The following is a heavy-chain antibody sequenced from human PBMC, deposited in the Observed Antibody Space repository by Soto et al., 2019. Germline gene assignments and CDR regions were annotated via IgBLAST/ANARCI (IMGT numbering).Heavy chain of an antibody. J-gene: IGHJ6*02. CDR3: ARNGTYSSSPSHFSYMDV. CDR1: GGTFTNFI. V-gene: IGHV1-69*13. Sequence: GASVKVSCKASGGTFTNFIMNGVGQPPGQGVEWMGGIVPMFGTQTYAQKFKGRVTNSATGSTSTAYMEPTSLRSEDTAVYYCARNGTYSSSPSHFSYMDVWGQGTHVTVYS. D-gene: IGHD6-6*01. CDR2: IVPMFGTQ.